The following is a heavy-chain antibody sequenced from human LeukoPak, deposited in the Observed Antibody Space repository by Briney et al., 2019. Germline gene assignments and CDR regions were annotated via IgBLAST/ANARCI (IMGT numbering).Heavy chain of an antibody. CDR3: ATDTSTWPVDF. CDR1: GYTLNEAS. Sequence: ASAKVSCKVSGYTLNEASMHWVRQAPGKGLEWVGTFDPEDGEAVYSQNFRGRVTMTEDTSTDTAYLELSGLRSEDTAVYYCATDTSTWPVDFWGQGTLVTVSS. D-gene: IGHD2-2*01. V-gene: IGHV1-24*01. CDR2: FDPEDGEA. J-gene: IGHJ4*02.